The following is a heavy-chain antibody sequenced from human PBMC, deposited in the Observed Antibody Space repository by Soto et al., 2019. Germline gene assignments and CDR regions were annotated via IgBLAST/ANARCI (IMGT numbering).Heavy chain of an antibody. V-gene: IGHV1-18*01. J-gene: IGHJ3*01. Sequence: QIQLVQSGGEVKKPGASVNVSCKTSGYRFTNYGIGWVRQAPGQGLEWMGCISTYNVNTIYAQNFQGRVTLTTDTSTNTAYMELKSLTSDDTAVYYCARVPGELHLLDAFDVWGQGTMLTVSS. D-gene: IGHD1-7*01. CDR1: GYRFTNYG. CDR2: ISTYNVNT. CDR3: ARVPGELHLLDAFDV.